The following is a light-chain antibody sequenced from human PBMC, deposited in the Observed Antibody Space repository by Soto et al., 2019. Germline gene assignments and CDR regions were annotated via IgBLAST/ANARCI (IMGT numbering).Light chain of an antibody. V-gene: IGLV2-11*01. CDR1: SSDVGGYNY. CDR3: CSYAGSYTYV. CDR2: DVS. J-gene: IGLJ1*01. Sequence: QSVLTQPRSVSGSPGQSVTISCTGTSSDVGGYNYVSWHQQHPGKAPKLMIYDVSKRPSGVPDRFSVSKSGNTASLTISGLQAEDEADYYCCSYAGSYTYVFGTGTKVTVL.